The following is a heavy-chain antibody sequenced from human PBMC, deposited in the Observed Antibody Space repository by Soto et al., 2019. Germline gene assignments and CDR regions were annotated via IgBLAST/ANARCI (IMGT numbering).Heavy chain of an antibody. CDR1: GFTFSNSW. J-gene: IGHJ1*01. CDR3: ARELIVGPAEYILD. CDR2: INRDGSEK. D-gene: IGHD1-26*01. V-gene: IGHV3-7*01. Sequence: EVQLVESGGALVQPGGSLRLSCAVSGFTFSNSWKSWVRQTPGKGLEWVANINRDGSEKYYLDSVKGRFTISRDNAKNSLYLQMNSLRAEDTAVYYCARELIVGPAEYILDWGQGTLVTVSS.